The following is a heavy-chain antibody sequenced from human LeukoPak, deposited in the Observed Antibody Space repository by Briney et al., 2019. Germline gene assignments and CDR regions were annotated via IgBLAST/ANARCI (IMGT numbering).Heavy chain of an antibody. CDR3: ARRPFSSGWYDY. CDR2: IYYSGST. CDR1: GDSFSSSY. D-gene: IGHD6-19*01. Sequence: SETLSLTCTVSGDSFSSSYWSWIRQPPGKGLEWIGYIYYSGSTNYNPSLKSRVTISVDTSKNQFSLRVSSVTAADTAVYYCARRPFSSGWYDYWGQGALVTVSS. V-gene: IGHV4-59*08. J-gene: IGHJ4*02.